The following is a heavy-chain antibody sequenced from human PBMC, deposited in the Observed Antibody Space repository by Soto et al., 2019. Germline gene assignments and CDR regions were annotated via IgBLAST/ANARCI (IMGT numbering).Heavy chain of an antibody. J-gene: IGHJ4*02. CDR1: GFTFSSYG. CDR3: AKGKQWLADY. CDR2: ISYDGSNK. Sequence: QVQLVESGGGVVQPGRSLRLSCAASGFTFSSYGMHWVRQAPGKGLEWVAVISYDGSNKYYADSVKGRFTISRDNSKNTLYLQMNSLRAEDTAVYYCAKGKQWLADYWGQGTLVTVSS. V-gene: IGHV3-30*18. D-gene: IGHD6-19*01.